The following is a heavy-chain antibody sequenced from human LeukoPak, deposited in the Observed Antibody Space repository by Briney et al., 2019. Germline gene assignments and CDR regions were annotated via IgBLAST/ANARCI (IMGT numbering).Heavy chain of an antibody. CDR1: GFTFSDYW. D-gene: IGHD1-26*01. V-gene: IGHV3-21*01. CDR3: ASRSGSYLEVDY. J-gene: IGHJ4*02. Sequence: SGGSLRLSCAASGFTFSDYWMHWVRQAPGKGLEWVSSISTSSSSIYYADSVKGRFTVSRDDAKNSMYLQMNSLRAEDTAVYYCASRSGSYLEVDYWGQGTLVTVSS. CDR2: ISTSSSSI.